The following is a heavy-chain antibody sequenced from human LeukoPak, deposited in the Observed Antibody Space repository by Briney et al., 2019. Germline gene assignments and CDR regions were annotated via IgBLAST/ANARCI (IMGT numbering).Heavy chain of an antibody. CDR1: GGTFSSYA. D-gene: IGHD1-26*01. CDR2: IIPIFGTA. V-gene: IGHV1-69*05. CDR3: AREVIVGATTDAFDI. Sequence: SVKVSCKASGGTFSSYAISWVRQAPGQGLEWMGGIIPIFGTANYAQKFQGRVTITTDESTSTAYMELSSLRSEDTAVYYCAREVIVGATTDAFDIWGQGTMVTVSS. J-gene: IGHJ3*02.